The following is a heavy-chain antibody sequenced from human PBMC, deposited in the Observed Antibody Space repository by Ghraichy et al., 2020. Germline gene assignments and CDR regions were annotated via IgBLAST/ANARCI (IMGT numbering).Heavy chain of an antibody. V-gene: IGHV1-18*01. D-gene: IGHD3-9*01. Sequence: ASVKVSCKASGYTFTSYGISWVRQAPGQGLEWMGWISAYNGNTNYAQKLQGRVTMTTDTSTSTAYMELRSLRSDDTAVYYCARDSNYDILTGYYGNDAFDIWGQGTMVTVSS. CDR2: ISAYNGNT. CDR3: ARDSNYDILTGYYGNDAFDI. CDR1: GYTFTSYG. J-gene: IGHJ3*02.